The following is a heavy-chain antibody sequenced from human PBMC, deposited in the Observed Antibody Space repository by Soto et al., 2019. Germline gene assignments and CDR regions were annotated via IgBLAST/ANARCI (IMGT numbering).Heavy chain of an antibody. V-gene: IGHV4-59*08. CDR1: GGSISSYY. CDR2: IYYSGST. J-gene: IGHJ6*03. D-gene: IGHD1-1*01. Sequence: PSETLSLTCTVSGGSISSYYWSWIRQPPGKGLEWIGYIYYSGSTNYNPSLESRVTISVDTSKNQFSLQLTSVTAADTAVYYCARRGHTITRRIYYYYMDVWGKGTTVTVSS. CDR3: ARRGHTITRRIYYYYMDV.